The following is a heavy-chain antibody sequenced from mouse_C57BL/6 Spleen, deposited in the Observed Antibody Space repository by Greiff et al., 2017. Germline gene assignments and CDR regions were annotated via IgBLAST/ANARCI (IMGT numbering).Heavy chain of an antibody. V-gene: IGHV5-6*01. D-gene: IGHD2-12*01. CDR3: ARDYSNDGGVCFDY. CDR2: ISSGGSYT. Sequence: EVQVVESGGDLVKPGGSLKLSCAASGFTFSSYGMSWVRQTPDKRLEWVATISSGGSYTDYPDSVKGRFTITRDTAKNTLYLRMGSLKSENIAMYYCARDYSNDGGVCFDYWGQGTTLTVSS. J-gene: IGHJ2*01. CDR1: GFTFSSYG.